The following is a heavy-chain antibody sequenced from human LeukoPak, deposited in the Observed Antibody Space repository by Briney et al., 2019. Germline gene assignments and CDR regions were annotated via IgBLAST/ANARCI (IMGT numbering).Heavy chain of an antibody. V-gene: IGHV1-18*01. Sequence: ASVKVSCKASGYTFTSYGISWVRQAPGQGLEWMGWISAYSGNTNYAQKLQGRVTMTTDTSTSTAYMELRSLRSDDTAVYYCARGSYDFWSGYPYYFDYWGQGTLVTVSS. D-gene: IGHD3-3*01. J-gene: IGHJ4*02. CDR1: GYTFTSYG. CDR3: ARGSYDFWSGYPYYFDY. CDR2: ISAYSGNT.